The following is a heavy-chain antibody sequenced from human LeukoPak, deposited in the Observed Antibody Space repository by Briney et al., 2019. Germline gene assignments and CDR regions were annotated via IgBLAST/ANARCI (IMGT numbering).Heavy chain of an antibody. Sequence: SGTLSLTCAVSGGSISSSNWWSWVRQPPGKGLEWIGEIYHSGSTNYNPSLKSRVTISVDTSKNQFSLKLSSVTAADTAVYYCARHRYCSSTSCSRRHYYYYYYMDVWGKGITVTVSS. J-gene: IGHJ6*03. D-gene: IGHD2-2*01. CDR3: ARHRYCSSTSCSRRHYYYYYYMDV. CDR1: GGSISSSNW. CDR2: IYHSGST. V-gene: IGHV4-4*02.